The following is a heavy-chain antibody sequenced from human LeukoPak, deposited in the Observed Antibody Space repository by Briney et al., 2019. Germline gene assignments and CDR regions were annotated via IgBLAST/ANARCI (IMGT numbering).Heavy chain of an antibody. CDR2: IKQDGSEK. CDR1: GFPFSTYR. CDR3: ARERGVAHPFDY. J-gene: IGHJ4*02. V-gene: IGHV3-7*01. D-gene: IGHD2-15*01. Sequence: GGSPRLSCAASGFPFSTYRMSWVRPAPGKGLEWVANIKQDGSEKHYVDSVKGRFTISRDNARNTLYLQMNSLRAEDTAVYYCARERGVAHPFDYWGQGTLVTVSS.